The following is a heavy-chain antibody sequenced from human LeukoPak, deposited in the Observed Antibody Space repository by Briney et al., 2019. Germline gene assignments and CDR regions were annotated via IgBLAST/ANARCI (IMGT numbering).Heavy chain of an antibody. V-gene: IGHV3-23*01. J-gene: IGHJ4*02. CDR3: AKSVSLWAVADEDSFDY. CDR1: GFTFNNHG. CDR2: ISHSGEST. D-gene: IGHD6-19*01. Sequence: GGTLRLSCAASGFTFNNHGMNWVSQAPGKGLEWVSAISHSGESTYYADSVKGRFTISRDNSKSTLYLQMNSLRVEDTALYYCAKSVSLWAVADEDSFDYWGQGSVVTVSS.